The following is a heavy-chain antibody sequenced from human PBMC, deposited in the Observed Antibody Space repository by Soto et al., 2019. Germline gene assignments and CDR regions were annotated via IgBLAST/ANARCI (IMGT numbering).Heavy chain of an antibody. V-gene: IGHV1-8*01. D-gene: IGHD6-19*01. CDR3: ARVCVRAVAASGY. CDR1: GYTFTRYD. CDR2: MNPNSGNT. Sequence: ASVKVSCKASGYTFTRYDINWVRQATGQGLEWMGWMNPNSGNTGYAQKFQGRVTMTRNTSISTAYMELSSLRSEDTAVYYCARVCVRAVAASGYWGQGTLVTVSS. J-gene: IGHJ4*02.